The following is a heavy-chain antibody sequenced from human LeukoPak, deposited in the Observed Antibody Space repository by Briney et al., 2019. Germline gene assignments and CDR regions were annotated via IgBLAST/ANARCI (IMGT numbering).Heavy chain of an antibody. D-gene: IGHD3-10*01. Sequence: ASVKVSCKASGYTFTGYYMHWVRQAPGQGLEWMGWINPNSGGTNYAQKFQGRVTMTRDTSISTAYMELSRLRSDDTAVYYCARDLGYYGSGSYYNVIDYWGQGTLVTVSS. CDR1: GYTFTGYY. J-gene: IGHJ4*02. CDR2: INPNSGGT. V-gene: IGHV1-2*02. CDR3: ARDLGYYGSGSYYNVIDY.